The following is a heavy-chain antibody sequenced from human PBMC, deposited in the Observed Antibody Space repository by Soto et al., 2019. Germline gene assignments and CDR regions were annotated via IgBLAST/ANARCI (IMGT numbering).Heavy chain of an antibody. D-gene: IGHD3-9*01. J-gene: IGHJ3*02. CDR2: MNPNSGNT. CDR3: ARGFSDLLTGYLPDDAFDI. Sequence: QVQLVQSGAEVKKPGASVKVSCKASGYTFTSYDINWVRQATGQGLEWMGWMNPNSGNTGYAQKFQGRVTMPRNTSISTAYMELSSLRSDDTAVYYCARGFSDLLTGYLPDDAFDIWGQGTMVTVSS. CDR1: GYTFTSYD. V-gene: IGHV1-8*01.